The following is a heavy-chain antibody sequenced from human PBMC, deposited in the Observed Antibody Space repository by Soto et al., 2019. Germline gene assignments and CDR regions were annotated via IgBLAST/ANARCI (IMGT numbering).Heavy chain of an antibody. CDR3: ARDALGSYYAAFDI. V-gene: IGHV3-20*04. J-gene: IGHJ3*02. D-gene: IGHD1-26*01. Sequence: PGGSLRLSCAASGFTFDDDGMSWVRQAPGKGLEWVSGINWNGGSTGYADSVKGRFTISRDNAKNSLYLQMNSLRAEDTALYYCARDALGSYYAAFDIWGQGTMVTVSS. CDR2: INWNGGST. CDR1: GFTFDDDG.